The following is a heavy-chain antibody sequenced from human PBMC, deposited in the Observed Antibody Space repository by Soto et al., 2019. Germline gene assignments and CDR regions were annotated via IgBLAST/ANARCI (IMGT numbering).Heavy chain of an antibody. D-gene: IGHD3-10*01. V-gene: IGHV2-5*02. CDR3: ALTYYGSGSYYNVRWFDP. Sequence: QITLKESGPTLVKPTQTLTLTCTFSGFSLSTSGVGVGWIRQPPGKALEWLALIYWDDDKRYSPSLKSRLTIPKDTSKTQVVLTMTNMDPVDTATYYCALTYYGSGSYYNVRWFDPWGQRPLVTVSS. CDR2: IYWDDDK. CDR1: GFSLSTSGVG. J-gene: IGHJ5*02.